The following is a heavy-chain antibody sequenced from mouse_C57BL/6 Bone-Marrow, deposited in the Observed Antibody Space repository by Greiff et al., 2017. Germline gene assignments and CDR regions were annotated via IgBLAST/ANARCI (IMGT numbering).Heavy chain of an antibody. V-gene: IGHV2-5*01. D-gene: IGHD1-1*01. J-gene: IGHJ1*03. CDR2: IWRGGST. CDR1: GFSLTSYG. Sequence: VQLVESGPGLVQPSQSLSITCTVSGFSLTSYGVHWIRQSPGKGLEWLGVIWRGGSTDYNAAFMSRLSITKDNSKSQVFFKMNSLQADDTAIYYCAKRGSSYGYFDVWGTGTTVTVSS. CDR3: AKRGSSYGYFDV.